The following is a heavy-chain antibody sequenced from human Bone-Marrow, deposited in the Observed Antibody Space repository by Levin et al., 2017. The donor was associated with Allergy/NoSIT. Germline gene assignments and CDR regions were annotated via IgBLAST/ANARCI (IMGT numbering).Heavy chain of an antibody. CDR1: GDSITTYY. V-gene: IGHV4-4*07. J-gene: IGHJ4*02. CDR3: AKGLGTGYYTSDS. CDR2: IYTSGTT. Sequence: PSETLSLSCTVSGDSITTYYWSWIRQPAGKGLEWIGRIYTSGTTEYNSSFRSRATLSVDTSKSQFSLRLTSMTAADMAVYYCAKGLGTGYYTSDSWGQGTLVTVSS. D-gene: IGHD1-26*01.